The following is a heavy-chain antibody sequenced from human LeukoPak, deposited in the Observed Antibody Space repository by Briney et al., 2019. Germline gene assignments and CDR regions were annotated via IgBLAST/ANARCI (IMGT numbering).Heavy chain of an antibody. CDR1: GGTFSSYA. CDR3: ARVVVVAAPPYYYYYYMDV. V-gene: IGHV1-69*13. D-gene: IGHD2-15*01. CDR2: FIPIFGTA. Sequence: SVKVSCKASGGTFSSYAISWVRQAPGQGLEWMGGFIPIFGTANYAQKFQGRVTITADESTSTAYMELSSLRSEDTAVYYCARVVVVAAPPYYYYYYMDVWGKGTTVTVSS. J-gene: IGHJ6*03.